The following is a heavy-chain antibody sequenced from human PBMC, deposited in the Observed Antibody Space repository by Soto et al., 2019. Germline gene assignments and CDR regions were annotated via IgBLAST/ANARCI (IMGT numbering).Heavy chain of an antibody. V-gene: IGHV4-4*02. J-gene: IGHJ3*02. CDR1: GYAISSNNL. D-gene: IGHD3-22*01. CDR2: IHHSGST. Sequence: QLHLQESGPGLVKPSGTLSLTCAVSGYAISSNNLWTWVRQPPGKGPEWIGEIHHSGSTNYNPSLKSRVTISIDKSKNQFALNLSSVTAADTAMYYCASLRSGYYQTDAFDIWGQGTMVTVSS. CDR3: ASLRSGYYQTDAFDI.